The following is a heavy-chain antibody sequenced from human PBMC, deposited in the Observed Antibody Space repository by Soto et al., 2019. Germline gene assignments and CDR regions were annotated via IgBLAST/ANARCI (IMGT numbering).Heavy chain of an antibody. CDR2: IIPLFGSA. CDR3: ARETGTLYFYYYGMDV. CDR1: GGTFKTYA. J-gene: IGHJ6*02. Sequence: QVQLVQSGAEVKRPGSSVRVSCKASGGTFKTYAITWVRQAPGRGLEWMGGIIPLFGSANYSQNFQGRVTITADESTNTAYMELTSLRSEDTAVYSCARETGTLYFYYYGMDVWGQGTTVTVSS. V-gene: IGHV1-69*12. D-gene: IGHD1-1*01.